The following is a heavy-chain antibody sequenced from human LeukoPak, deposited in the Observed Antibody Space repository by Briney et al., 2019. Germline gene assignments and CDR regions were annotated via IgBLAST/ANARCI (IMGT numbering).Heavy chain of an antibody. V-gene: IGHV4-30-4*08. D-gene: IGHD1-26*01. CDR1: GGSISSGDYY. CDR3: ARGGSGSYYVGPFDY. CDR2: IYYSGST. Sequence: PSETLSLTCTVSGGSISSGDYYWSWIRQPPGKGLEWIGYIYYSGSTYYNPSLKSRFTISVDTSKNQFSLKLSSVTAADTAVYYCARGGSGSYYVGPFDYWGQGTLVTVSS. J-gene: IGHJ4*02.